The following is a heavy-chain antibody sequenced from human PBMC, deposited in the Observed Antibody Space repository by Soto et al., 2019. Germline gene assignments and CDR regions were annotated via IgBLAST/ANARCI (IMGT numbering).Heavy chain of an antibody. CDR3: AKDTTSDFGDYAPSRYKWFDT. D-gene: IGHD4-17*01. CDR2: ISGSGGST. J-gene: IGHJ5*02. Sequence: XGSLRLFGAAPGFTLSSYSMSWVRQAPGEGLDWGSTISGSGGSTYYADSVKGRFTISRDNSKNTLYLQMDSLRAEDTAVYYCAKDTTSDFGDYAPSRYKWFDTWGQGTLVTLSS. V-gene: IGHV3-23*01. CDR1: GFTLSSYS.